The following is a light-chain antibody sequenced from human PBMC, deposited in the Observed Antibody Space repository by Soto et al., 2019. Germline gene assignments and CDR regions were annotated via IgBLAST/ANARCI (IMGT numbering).Light chain of an antibody. CDR1: QSVSGW. J-gene: IGKJ1*01. Sequence: IQRTNSPSTLSASVTDTVTVTCLSSQSVSGWLAWYQHKPGKASKFLMYKASNLESGVPSRFSGSGSETEFNLTISIVQPDDFALYYCHREKCYRWTFGHGTRLDI. V-gene: IGKV1-5*03. CDR3: HREKCYRWT. CDR2: KAS.